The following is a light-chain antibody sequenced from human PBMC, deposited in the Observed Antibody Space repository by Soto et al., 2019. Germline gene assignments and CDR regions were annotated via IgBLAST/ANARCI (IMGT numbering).Light chain of an antibody. CDR2: AAS. CDR3: QKYYSSGT. Sequence: EIVMTQSPATLSVSPGERATLSCRASQSLSFNLAWYQQKPGQAPRLLIYAASTRATGIPARFSGSGSGTEFTLTISSLQSEDFAVYYCQKYYSSGTFGQGTKVDIK. J-gene: IGKJ1*01. V-gene: IGKV3-15*01. CDR1: QSLSFN.